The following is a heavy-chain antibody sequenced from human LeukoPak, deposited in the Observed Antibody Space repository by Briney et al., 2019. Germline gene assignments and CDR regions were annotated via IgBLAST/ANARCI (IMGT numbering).Heavy chain of an antibody. D-gene: IGHD1-26*01. CDR3: ATTKDGGGCQWGDFFDF. V-gene: IGHV1-69*04. J-gene: IGHJ4*02. Sequence: ASVKVSCKASGGTSNSHAISGVRQAPGQGLEWMGRIIPNLGTTNRAQNFQDRVTLTADKSTNTAYMELTSLTSDDTAVYYCATTKDGGGCQWGDFFDFWGQGTLVTASS. CDR1: GGTSNSHA. CDR2: IIPNLGTT.